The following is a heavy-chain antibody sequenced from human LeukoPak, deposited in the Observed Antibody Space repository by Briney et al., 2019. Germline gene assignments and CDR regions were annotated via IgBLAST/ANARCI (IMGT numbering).Heavy chain of an antibody. D-gene: IGHD6-13*01. J-gene: IGHJ4*02. CDR2: ISGSGGST. CDR1: GFTFSSYA. V-gene: IGHV3-23*01. CDR3: AKDLKVGYSNSWYYFDY. Sequence: PGGSLRLSCAASGFTFSSYAMSWVRQAPGKGLEWVSAISGSGGSTYYADSVKGRFTISRDNSKNTLYLQMNSLRAEDTAVYYCAKDLKVGYSNSWYYFDYWGQGTLVTVSS.